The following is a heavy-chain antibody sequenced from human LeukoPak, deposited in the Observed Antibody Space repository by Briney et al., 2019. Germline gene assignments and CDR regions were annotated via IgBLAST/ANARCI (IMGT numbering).Heavy chain of an antibody. J-gene: IGHJ3*02. Sequence: GGSLRLSCAASGFTFSDYYMSWIRQAPGKGLEWVSYISSSGSTIYYADSVKGRFTISRDNAKNSLYLQMNSLRAEDTAVYYCAKLSGYPTSDAFDIWGQGTMVTVSS. CDR2: ISSSGSTI. CDR3: AKLSGYPTSDAFDI. V-gene: IGHV3-11*01. D-gene: IGHD3-22*01. CDR1: GFTFSDYY.